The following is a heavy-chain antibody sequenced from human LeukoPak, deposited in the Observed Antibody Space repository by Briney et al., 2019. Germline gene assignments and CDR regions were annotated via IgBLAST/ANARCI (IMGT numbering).Heavy chain of an antibody. CDR1: GYTFTSYG. CDR3: ARGLYSSSWYLYFQH. J-gene: IGHJ1*01. Sequence: ASVKVSCKASGYTFTSYGISWVRQAPGQGLEWMGGFDPEDGETIYAQKFQGRVTMTEDTSTDTAYMELSSLRSEDTAVYYCARGLYSSSWYLYFQHWGQGTLVTVSS. CDR2: FDPEDGET. V-gene: IGHV1-24*01. D-gene: IGHD6-13*01.